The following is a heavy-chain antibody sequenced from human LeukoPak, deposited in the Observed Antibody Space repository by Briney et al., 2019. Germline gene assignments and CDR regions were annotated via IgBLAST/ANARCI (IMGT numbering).Heavy chain of an antibody. CDR1: VFTNSRAA. CDR2: ISGSGGST. Sequence: GGSLRLSGTAPVFTNSRAAINWVRPTPGTGPGRASGISGSGGSTYYADSVKGRFTISRDNSKNTLYLQMNSLSAEDTSVYYCAKEGVRNIVVADIPFDYWGQGTLVTVSS. D-gene: IGHD6-19*01. CDR3: AKEGVRNIVVADIPFDY. J-gene: IGHJ4*02. V-gene: IGHV3-23*01.